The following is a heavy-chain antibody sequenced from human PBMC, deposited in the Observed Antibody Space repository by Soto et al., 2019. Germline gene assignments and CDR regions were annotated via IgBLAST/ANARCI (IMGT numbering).Heavy chain of an antibody. Sequence: EVQLLDSGGGLVQPGGSLRLSCAASGFTFSYYAMSWVRQAPGKGLEWVSGISGSGGTTYYADSVKGRFTISRDNSEKTLYMQMNSLRAEDTAVYYCAKGGAGSSLDYWGQGTLVTVSS. CDR2: ISGSGGTT. CDR1: GFTFSYYA. D-gene: IGHD6-13*01. V-gene: IGHV3-23*01. J-gene: IGHJ4*02. CDR3: AKGGAGSSLDY.